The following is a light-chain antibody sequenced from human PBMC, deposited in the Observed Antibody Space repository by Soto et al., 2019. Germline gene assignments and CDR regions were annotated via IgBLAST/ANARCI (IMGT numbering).Light chain of an antibody. CDR1: SSDVGGYNY. J-gene: IGLJ1*01. V-gene: IGLV2-14*01. CDR3: SSYTTISTYV. Sequence: QSALTQPASVSGSPGQSITISCTGTSSDVGGYNYVSWYQQHPGKAPKLMLYEVSNRPSGVSNRFSGSKSGNTASLTISGLHAEDEADYYCSSYTTISTYVFGTGTKLTVL. CDR2: EVS.